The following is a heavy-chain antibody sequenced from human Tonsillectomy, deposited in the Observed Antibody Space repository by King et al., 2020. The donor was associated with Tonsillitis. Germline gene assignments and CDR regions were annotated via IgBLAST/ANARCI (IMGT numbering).Heavy chain of an antibody. CDR2: ISAYNGNT. CDR1: GYTFTSYG. J-gene: IGHJ1*01. V-gene: IGHV1-18*04. D-gene: IGHD6-13*01. CDR3: ASGYSSSWYYFTQSNRPAEYFQH. Sequence: QLVQSGAEVKKPGASVKVSCKASGYTFTSYGISWVRQAPGQGLEWMGWISAYNGNTNYAQKLQSRVTMTTDTSTSTAYMELRSLRSDDTAVYYCASGYSSSWYYFTQSNRPAEYFQHWGQGTLVTVSS.